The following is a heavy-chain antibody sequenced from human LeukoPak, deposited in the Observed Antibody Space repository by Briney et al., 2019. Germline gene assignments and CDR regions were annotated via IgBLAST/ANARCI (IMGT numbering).Heavy chain of an antibody. CDR2: IKEDGSEK. CDR3: ARALCIWGGDCHYFDY. Sequence: PGGSLRLSCAASGFTFGTYWMTWVRQAPGKGLEWVANIKEDGSEKYYVDSVKGRFTISRDNAKNSLYLQMNSLRAEDTAVYYCARALCIWGGDCHYFDYWGQGTLVTVSS. V-gene: IGHV3-7*01. CDR1: GFTFGTYW. D-gene: IGHD2-21*01. J-gene: IGHJ4*02.